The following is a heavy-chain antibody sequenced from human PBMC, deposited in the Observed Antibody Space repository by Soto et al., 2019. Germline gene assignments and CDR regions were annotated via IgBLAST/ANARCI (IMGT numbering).Heavy chain of an antibody. J-gene: IGHJ6*02. CDR3: ARSYGSGSYFPDYYGMDV. CDR2: IYYSGST. CDR1: GGSVSSGSYY. V-gene: IGHV4-61*01. D-gene: IGHD3-10*01. Sequence: LSLTCTVSGGSVSSGSYYWSWIRQPPGKGLEWIGYIYYSGSTNYNPSLKSRVTISVDTSKNQFSLKLSSVTAADTAVYYCARSYGSGSYFPDYYGMDVWGQGTTVTVSS.